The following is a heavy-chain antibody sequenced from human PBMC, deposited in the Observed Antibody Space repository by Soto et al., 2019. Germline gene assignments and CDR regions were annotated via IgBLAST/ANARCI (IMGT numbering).Heavy chain of an antibody. V-gene: IGHV1-46*01. CDR2: INPSGGNT. Sequence: QVQVVQSGAEVKKPGASVKVSCKASGYTFTSHYMHWVRQAPVQGPECMGMINPSGGNTRYAQKFQGRGTMTRDTATSTVYMELSSLRSEDTAVYYCARVVTTSPNDAFDIWGQGTMVTVSS. D-gene: IGHD4-17*01. CDR3: ARVVTTSPNDAFDI. J-gene: IGHJ3*02. CDR1: GYTFTSHY.